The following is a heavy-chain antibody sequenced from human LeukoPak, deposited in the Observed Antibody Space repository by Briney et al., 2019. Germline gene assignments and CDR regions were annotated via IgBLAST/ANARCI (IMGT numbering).Heavy chain of an antibody. CDR1: GFTFTNYA. CDR3: ARYRWTEYYQH. D-gene: IGHD5-18*01. V-gene: IGHV3-23*01. J-gene: IGHJ1*01. CDR2: ISGSGGST. Sequence: PGGSLRLSCAASGFTFTNYAMSWVRQAPGKGLEWASVISGSGGSTYFADSVKGGFTISRDNSKSTLYLQMDSLRAEDTAVYYCARYRWTEYYQHWGQGTLVTVSS.